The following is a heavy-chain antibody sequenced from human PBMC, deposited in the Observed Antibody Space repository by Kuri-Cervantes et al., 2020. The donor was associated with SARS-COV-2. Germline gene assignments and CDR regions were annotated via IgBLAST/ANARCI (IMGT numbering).Heavy chain of an antibody. CDR1: GYTFTGYY. J-gene: IGHJ3*02. V-gene: IGHV1-2*04. Sequence: ASVQVPCKASGYTFTGYYMHWVRQAPGQGLEWMGWINPNSGGTNYALKFQGWVTMTRDTSISTAYMELSRLRSDDTAVYYCARGAVLRAFDIWGQGTMVTVSS. CDR2: INPNSGGT. CDR3: ARGAVLRAFDI. D-gene: IGHD1-26*01.